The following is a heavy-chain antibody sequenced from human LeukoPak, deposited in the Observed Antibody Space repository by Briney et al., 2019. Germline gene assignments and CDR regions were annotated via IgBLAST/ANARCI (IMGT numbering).Heavy chain of an antibody. V-gene: IGHV4-61*02. J-gene: IGHJ4*02. CDR2: TYTSGST. CDR3: ARAHKYSSGWLDY. D-gene: IGHD6-19*01. CDR1: GGSISSGSYY. Sequence: SETLSLTCTVSGGSISSGSYYWSWIRQPAGKGLEWIGRTYTSGSTNYNPSLKSRVTISVDTSKNQFSLKLSSVTAADTAVYYCARAHKYSSGWLDYWGQGTLVTVSS.